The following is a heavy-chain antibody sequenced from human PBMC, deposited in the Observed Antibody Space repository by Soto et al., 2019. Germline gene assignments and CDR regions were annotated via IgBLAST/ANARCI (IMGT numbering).Heavy chain of an antibody. Sequence: EVQLLESGGGLVQPGGSLRLSCAASGFTFSTYAMTWVRQAPGKGPEWVSRIGDSEGETTHYADSVKGRFTISRANAKKILYLQMNRLRVEDTAIYYCAKGYCGGGRCYDLYNWFDSWGQGTRVTVSS. CDR2: IGDSEGETT. CDR3: AKGYCGGGRCYDLYNWFDS. V-gene: IGHV3-23*01. CDR1: GFTFSTYA. D-gene: IGHD2-15*01. J-gene: IGHJ5*01.